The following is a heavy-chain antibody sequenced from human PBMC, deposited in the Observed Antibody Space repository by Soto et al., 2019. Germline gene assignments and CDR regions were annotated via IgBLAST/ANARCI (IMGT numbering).Heavy chain of an antibody. J-gene: IGHJ4*02. Sequence: EASVKVSCKASGYTFTSYYMHWVRQAPGQGLEWMGIINPSGGSTSYAQKFQGRVTTTRDTSTSTVYMELSSLRSEDTAVYYCARSRVTYYYDSSGYFDYWGQGTLVTVSS. CDR2: INPSGGST. D-gene: IGHD3-22*01. CDR3: ARSRVTYYYDSSGYFDY. V-gene: IGHV1-46*01. CDR1: GYTFTSYY.